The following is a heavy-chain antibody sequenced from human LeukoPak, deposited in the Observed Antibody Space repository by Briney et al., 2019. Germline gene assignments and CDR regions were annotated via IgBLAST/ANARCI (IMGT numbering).Heavy chain of an antibody. V-gene: IGHV4-38-2*01. J-gene: IGHJ4*02. D-gene: IGHD3-22*01. Sequence: PSETLSLTCVVSGYSISSGYYWGWIRQPPGKGLDWIGSIYHSGSTYYNPSLKSRVTISVDTSKNQFSLKLSSVTAADTAMYYCARQLAYYDSSGPKRKPSDYWGQGTLVTVSS. CDR2: IYHSGST. CDR1: GYSISSGYY. CDR3: ARQLAYYDSSGPKRKPSDY.